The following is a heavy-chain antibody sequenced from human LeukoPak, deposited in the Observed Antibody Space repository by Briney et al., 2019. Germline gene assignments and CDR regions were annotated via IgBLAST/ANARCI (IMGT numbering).Heavy chain of an antibody. CDR3: ATATIIWGSYRSWLDT. CDR2: LDPEHGGR. CDR1: GNSLTRVS. V-gene: IGHV1-24*01. J-gene: IGHJ5*02. Sequence: GASVKVSCKVSGNSLTRVSTHWVRQSPGKGLEWMGGLDPEHGGRLYAQTFQGRVTMTEDASTDTAYMELNRLRSEDTAVYYCATATIIWGSYRSWLDTWGQGTLVTVSS. D-gene: IGHD3-16*02.